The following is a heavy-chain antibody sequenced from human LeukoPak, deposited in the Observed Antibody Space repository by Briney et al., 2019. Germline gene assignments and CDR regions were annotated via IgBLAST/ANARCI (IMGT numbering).Heavy chain of an antibody. Sequence: GGSLRLSCAASGFTFSDYYMSWIRQAPGKGLEWVSYISSSGSTIYYADSVKGRFTISRDNAKNSLYLQMNSLRAEGTAVYYCARDSPAYYYDSSGYFTAFDIWGQGTMVTVSS. CDR1: GFTFSDYY. D-gene: IGHD3-22*01. J-gene: IGHJ3*02. V-gene: IGHV3-11*04. CDR2: ISSSGSTI. CDR3: ARDSPAYYYDSSGYFTAFDI.